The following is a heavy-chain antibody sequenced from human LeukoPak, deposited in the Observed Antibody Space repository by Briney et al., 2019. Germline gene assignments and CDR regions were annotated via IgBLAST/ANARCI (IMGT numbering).Heavy chain of an antibody. D-gene: IGHD2-15*01. V-gene: IGHV1-2*02. J-gene: IGHJ4*02. CDR2: INPNSGGT. Sequence: ASVKVSCKASGYTFTGYYMHWVRQAPGQGLEWMGWINPNSGGTNYAQKFQGRVTMTRDTSISTAYVELSRLRSDDTAVYYCARDAYVVVVAAGFFRFDYWGQGTLVTVSS. CDR3: ARDAYVVVVAAGFFRFDY. CDR1: GYTFTGYY.